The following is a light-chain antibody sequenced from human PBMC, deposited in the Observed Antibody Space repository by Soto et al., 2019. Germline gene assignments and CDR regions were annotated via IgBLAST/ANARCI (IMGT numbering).Light chain of an antibody. CDR1: ESVLSN. CDR3: QQYHNWPPWT. J-gene: IGKJ1*01. CDR2: GAF. Sequence: IVMTQSPVTLSLSPGERATLSCRASESVLSNLAWYQWRPGQAPRLLIYGAFTRATGIPARFSGSGSGTEFTLTISSLQSEDVAVYYCQQYHNWPPWTFGQGNKVEIK. V-gene: IGKV3-15*01.